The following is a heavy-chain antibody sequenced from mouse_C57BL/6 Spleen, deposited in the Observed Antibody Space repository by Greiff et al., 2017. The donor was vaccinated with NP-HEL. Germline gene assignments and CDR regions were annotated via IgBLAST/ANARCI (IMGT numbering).Heavy chain of an antibody. CDR1: GFSLSTSGMG. V-gene: IGHV8-12*01. J-gene: IGHJ4*01. D-gene: IGHD1-1*01. CDR3: AGFYGSSYRDAMDY. Sequence: QVTLKESGPGILQSSQTLSLTCSFSGFSLSTSGMGVSWIRQPSGKGLEWLAHIYWDDDKRYNPSLKSRLTISKDTSRNQVFLKITSVDTADTATYYCAGFYGSSYRDAMDYWGQGTSVTVSS. CDR2: IYWDDDK.